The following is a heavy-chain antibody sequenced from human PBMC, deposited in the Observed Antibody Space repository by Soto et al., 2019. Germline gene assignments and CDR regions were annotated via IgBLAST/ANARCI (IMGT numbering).Heavy chain of an antibody. Sequence: QVQLQESGPGLVKPSETLSLTCTVSGGSISSYYWSWIRQPPGKGLEWIGYIYYSGSTNYNPSLKSRVTISVDTSKNQFSLKLSSVTAADTAVYYCARDRPGYSSSWYPAFDIWGQGTMVTVSS. D-gene: IGHD6-13*01. V-gene: IGHV4-59*01. CDR1: GGSISSYY. CDR3: ARDRPGYSSSWYPAFDI. CDR2: IYYSGST. J-gene: IGHJ3*02.